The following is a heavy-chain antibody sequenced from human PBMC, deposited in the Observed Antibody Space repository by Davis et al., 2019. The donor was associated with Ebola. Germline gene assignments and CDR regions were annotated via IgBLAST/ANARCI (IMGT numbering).Heavy chain of an antibody. CDR2: IKTDGTEG. D-gene: IGHD1-14*01. Sequence: GESLKISCAASGFTFSRYWMSWVRQAPGKGLEWVANIKTDGTEGYYADSVKGRFTISRDNAKNSVYLQLVSLRAEDTAVYYCARDAATKAFDYWGQGTPVTVSS. CDR1: GFTFSRYW. V-gene: IGHV3-7*01. J-gene: IGHJ4*02. CDR3: ARDAATKAFDY.